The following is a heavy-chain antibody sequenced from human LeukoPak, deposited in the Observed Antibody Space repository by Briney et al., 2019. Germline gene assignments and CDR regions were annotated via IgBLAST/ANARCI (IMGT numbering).Heavy chain of an antibody. D-gene: IGHD5-18*01. CDR2: ISGSGGST. CDR3: AKVNGYSYGSYSFDY. J-gene: IGHJ4*02. Sequence: GGSLRLSCAASGFTFSSYAMSWVRQAPGKGLEWVSAISGSGGSTYRADSVKGRFTISRDNSKNTLYLQMNSLRAEDTAVYYCAKVNGYSYGSYSFDYWGQGTLVTVSS. CDR1: GFTFSSYA. V-gene: IGHV3-23*01.